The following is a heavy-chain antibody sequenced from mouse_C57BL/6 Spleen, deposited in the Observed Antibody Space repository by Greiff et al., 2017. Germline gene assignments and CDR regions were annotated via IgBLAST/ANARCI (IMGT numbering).Heavy chain of an antibody. CDR3: ARDNTGLRQGFDY. V-gene: IGHV3-6*01. CDR2: ISYDGSN. J-gene: IGHJ2*01. CDR1: GYSITSGYY. D-gene: IGHD2-4*01. Sequence: EVQLVESGPGLVKPSQSLSLTCSVTGYSITSGYYWNWIRQFPGNKLEWMGYISYDGSNNYNPSLKNRSSITRDTSKNQFFLKLKSVTTEDTATYYGARDNTGLRQGFDYWGQGTTLTVSS.